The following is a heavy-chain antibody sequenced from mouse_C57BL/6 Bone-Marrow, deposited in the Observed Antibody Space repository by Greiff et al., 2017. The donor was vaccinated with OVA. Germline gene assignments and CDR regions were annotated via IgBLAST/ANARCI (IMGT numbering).Heavy chain of an antibody. CDR3: THSTTTVVDWYFDV. Sequence: EVKVEESGGGLVQPGGSMKLSCAASGFTFSDAWMDWVRQSPEKGLEWVAEIRNKANNHATYYAESVKGRFTISRDDSKSSVYLQMNSLRAEDTGIYYCTHSTTTVVDWYFDVWGTGTTVTVSS. D-gene: IGHD1-1*01. CDR1: GFTFSDAW. J-gene: IGHJ1*03. V-gene: IGHV6-6*01. CDR2: IRNKANNHAT.